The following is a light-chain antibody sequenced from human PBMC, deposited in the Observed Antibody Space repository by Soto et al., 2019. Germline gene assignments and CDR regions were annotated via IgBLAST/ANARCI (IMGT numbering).Light chain of an antibody. CDR3: QQRNSYPWT. CDR2: AAS. V-gene: IGKV1-9*01. CDR1: QAISSY. Sequence: DIQLTQSPSFLSASVGDRVTITCRASQAISSYLAWFQQRPGKAPKVLIYAASTLQSGVPSRFSGSAAGTEFTLTISSLQPEDFATYFCQQRNSYPWTFGQGTKVEIK. J-gene: IGKJ1*01.